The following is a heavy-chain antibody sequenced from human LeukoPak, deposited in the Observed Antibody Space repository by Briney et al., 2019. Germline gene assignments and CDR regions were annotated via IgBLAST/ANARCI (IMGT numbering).Heavy chain of an antibody. Sequence: GGSLRLSCTVSGIDVSSNYISWVRQAPGKGLEWVSVTYVSGNTYYADSVKGRFIVSRDNSKNTLYLEMDSLRVEDTGVYYCAREVGAWGQGTLVTVSS. V-gene: IGHV3-66*01. CDR2: TYVSGNT. CDR1: GIDVSSNY. D-gene: IGHD1-26*01. CDR3: AREVGA. J-gene: IGHJ5*02.